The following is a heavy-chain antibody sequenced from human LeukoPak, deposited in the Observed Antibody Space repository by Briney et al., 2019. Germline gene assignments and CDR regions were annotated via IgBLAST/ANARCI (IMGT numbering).Heavy chain of an antibody. CDR3: AKDRGPRDAFDI. D-gene: IGHD5-24*01. J-gene: IGHJ3*02. CDR1: GFTLSSYA. Sequence: GGSLRLSCAASGFTLSSYAMSWVRQAPGKGLERVSAISGSGGSTYYADSVKGRFTISRDNSKNTLYLQMNSLRAEDTAVYYCAKDRGPRDAFDIWGQGTMVTVSS. CDR2: ISGSGGST. V-gene: IGHV3-23*01.